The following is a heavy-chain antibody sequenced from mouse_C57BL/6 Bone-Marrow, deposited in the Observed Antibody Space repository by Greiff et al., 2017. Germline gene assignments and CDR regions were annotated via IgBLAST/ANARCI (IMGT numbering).Heavy chain of an antibody. Sequence: QVQLQQSGAELVKPGASVKISCKASGYAFSSYWMNWVKQRPGKGLEWIGQIYPGDGDTNYNGKFKGKATLTADKSSSTAYMQLSSLTSEDSAVYFCARRGLRRGYYAMDDWGQGTSGTVSS. J-gene: IGHJ4*01. D-gene: IGHD2-4*01. CDR2: IYPGDGDT. CDR3: ARRGLRRGYYAMDD. V-gene: IGHV1-80*01. CDR1: GYAFSSYW.